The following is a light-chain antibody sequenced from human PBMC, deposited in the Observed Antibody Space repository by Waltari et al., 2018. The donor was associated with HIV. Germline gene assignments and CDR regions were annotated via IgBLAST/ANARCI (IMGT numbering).Light chain of an antibody. CDR3: QQYDNWPPWT. V-gene: IGKV3-15*01. J-gene: IGKJ1*01. Sequence: EIVMTQSPATLSVSPGERATLSCRASQSVSKNLAWYQQKPGQAPRLLIYGASTRATGIPARFSGSGSWTEFTITISTLHSEDSAVYYCQQYDNWPPWTFGQGTKVEIK. CDR2: GAS. CDR1: QSVSKN.